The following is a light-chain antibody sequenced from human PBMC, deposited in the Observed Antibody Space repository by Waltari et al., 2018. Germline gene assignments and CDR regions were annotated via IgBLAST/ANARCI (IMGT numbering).Light chain of an antibody. Sequence: QSALTQPASVSGSPGQSLTIPCTGTSSDIGRYNYVSRYQQHPGKAPKLLIYDVSNRPSGVSYRFSGSRSGNTASLTISGLQADDEADYFCSSWTGTSTLVLFGGGTRLTVL. CDR2: DVS. CDR1: SSDIGRYNY. CDR3: SSWTGTSTLVL. J-gene: IGLJ2*01. V-gene: IGLV2-14*03.